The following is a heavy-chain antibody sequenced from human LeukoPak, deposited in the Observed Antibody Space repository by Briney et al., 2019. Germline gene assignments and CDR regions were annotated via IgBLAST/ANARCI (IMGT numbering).Heavy chain of an antibody. D-gene: IGHD1-20*01. CDR1: GGSFSGYY. J-gene: IGHJ4*02. CDR2: INHSGST. V-gene: IGHV4-34*01. Sequence: PSETLSLTCAVYGGSFSGYYWSWIRQPPGKGLEWIGEINHSGSTYYNPSLKNRVTISVDTSKNQFSLKLSSVTAADTAVYYCARRPYNWNDGGVDYWGQGTLVTVSS. CDR3: ARRPYNWNDGGVDY.